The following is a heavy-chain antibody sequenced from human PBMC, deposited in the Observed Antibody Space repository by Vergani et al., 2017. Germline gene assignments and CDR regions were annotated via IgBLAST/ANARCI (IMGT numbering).Heavy chain of an antibody. V-gene: IGHV3-30*18. CDR3: AKDLGAYYGSGRGRYFDY. D-gene: IGHD3-10*01. CDR1: GFTFSSYG. J-gene: IGHJ4*02. Sequence: QVQLVESGGGVVQPGRSLRLSCAASGFTFSSYGMHWVRQAPGKGLEWVAVISYDGSNKYYADSVKGRFTISRDNSKNTLSLQMNSLRAEDTAVYYCAKDLGAYYGSGRGRYFDYWGQGTLVTVSA. CDR2: ISYDGSNK.